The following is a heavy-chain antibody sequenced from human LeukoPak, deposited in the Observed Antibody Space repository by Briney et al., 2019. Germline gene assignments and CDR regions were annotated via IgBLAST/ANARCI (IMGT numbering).Heavy chain of an antibody. J-gene: IGHJ3*02. V-gene: IGHV3-73*01. D-gene: IGHD5-24*01. CDR1: GFIFSGSA. CDR3: TRPATDGYRVDAFDI. Sequence: GGSLRLSCAASGFIFSGSAMHWVRQASGKGLEWVGRIRSKANSYATAYAASVKGRFTISRDDSKNTAYLQMNSLKTENTAVYHCTRPATDGYRVDAFDIWGQGTMVTVSS. CDR2: IRSKANSYAT.